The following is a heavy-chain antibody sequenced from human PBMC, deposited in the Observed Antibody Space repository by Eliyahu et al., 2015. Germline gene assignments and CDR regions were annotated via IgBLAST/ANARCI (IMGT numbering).Heavy chain of an antibody. CDR3: AREVGSSRPFDY. CDR2: IHPSGST. J-gene: IGHJ4*02. Sequence: QVQLQESGPGLVKLSETLSLSXTVSDGSIRGXSWTWIRXPAAKGPEWIGRIHPSGSTNYNPSLKSRVTMSLDTSKNQFSLNLTSVTAADTAVYYCAREVGSSRPFDYWGQGTLVTVSS. CDR1: DGSIRGXS. D-gene: IGHD6-13*01. V-gene: IGHV4-4*07.